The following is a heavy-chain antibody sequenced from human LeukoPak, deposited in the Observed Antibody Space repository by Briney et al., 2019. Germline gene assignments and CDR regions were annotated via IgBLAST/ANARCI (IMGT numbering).Heavy chain of an antibody. CDR2: IYSDNT. D-gene: IGHD4/OR15-4a*01. CDR3: ARRAGAYSHPYDY. V-gene: IGHV3-53*01. J-gene: IGHJ4*02. CDR1: GFTVSSNS. Sequence: PGGSLRLSCTVSGFTVSSNSMSWVRQAPGKGVEWVSFIYSDNTQYSDCVKGRFTISRDNSKNTLYLQMNSLTAEDTAVYAGARRAGAYSHPYDYWGQGTLVTVSS.